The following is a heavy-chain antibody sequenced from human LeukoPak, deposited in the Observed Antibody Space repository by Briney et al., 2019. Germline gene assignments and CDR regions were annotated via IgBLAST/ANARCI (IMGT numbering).Heavy chain of an antibody. CDR1: GYIFTNYG. CDR3: ARVPASITMIGGILDP. V-gene: IGHV1-18*01. J-gene: IGHJ5*02. CDR2: ISAYNGHT. D-gene: IGHD3-22*01. Sequence: GASVKVSCKASGYIFTNYGISWVRQAPGQGLEWMGWISAYNGHTNYAQKLQGRVTMTTDTSTRTAYMELRSLKSDDTAVYYCARVPASITMIGGILDPWGQGTLVTVSS.